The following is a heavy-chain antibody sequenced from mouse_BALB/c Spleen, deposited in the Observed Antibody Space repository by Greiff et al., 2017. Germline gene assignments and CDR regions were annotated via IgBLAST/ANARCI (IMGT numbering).Heavy chain of an antibody. J-gene: IGHJ2*01. D-gene: IGHD1-1*02. CDR3: ATMGVDY. Sequence: VKLMESGAELAKPGASVKMSCKASGYTFTSYWMHWVKQRPGQGLEWIGYINPSTGYTEYNQKFKDKATLTADKSSSTAYMQLSSLTSEDSAVYYCATMGVDYWGQGTTLTVSS. CDR2: INPSTGYT. CDR1: GYTFTSYW. V-gene: IGHV1-7*01.